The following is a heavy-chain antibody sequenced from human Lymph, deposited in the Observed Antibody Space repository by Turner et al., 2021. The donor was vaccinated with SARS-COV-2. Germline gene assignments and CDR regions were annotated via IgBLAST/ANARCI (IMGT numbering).Heavy chain of an antibody. Sequence: QVQLVQSGAEVKEPGGSVKVSCKASGHTFTGYYIHWLRQSPGQGLEWMGWINPASGGTNYAKNFQDRVTMNRGTSISTAYMELSRLRSNDTAVYYCTRGGLYYYDSSAYYGGAFDFWGQGTMVTVSS. D-gene: IGHD3-22*01. V-gene: IGHV1-2*02. CDR2: INPASGGT. CDR1: GHTFTGYY. J-gene: IGHJ3*01. CDR3: TRGGLYYYDSSAYYGGAFDF.